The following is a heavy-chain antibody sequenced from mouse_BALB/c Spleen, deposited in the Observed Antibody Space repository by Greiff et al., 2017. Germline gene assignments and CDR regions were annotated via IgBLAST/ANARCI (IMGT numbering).Heavy chain of an antibody. CDR2: ISYDGSN. J-gene: IGHJ3*01. Sequence: DVKLQESGPGLVKPSQSLSLTCSVTGYSITSGYYWDWIRQFPGNKLEWTGYISYDGSNNYNPSLKNRISITRDTSKNQFFLKLNSVTTEDTATYYCARVATGFAYWGQGTLVTVSA. CDR3: ARVATGFAY. D-gene: IGHD1-1*01. CDR1: GYSITSGYY. V-gene: IGHV3-6*02.